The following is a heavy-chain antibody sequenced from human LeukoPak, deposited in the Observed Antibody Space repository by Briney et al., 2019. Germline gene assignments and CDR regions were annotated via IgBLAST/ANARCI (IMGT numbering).Heavy chain of an antibody. V-gene: IGHV3-66*04. CDR3: ARRSNPPGRIDH. CDR1: GFTVGYNY. J-gene: IGHJ4*02. CDR2: IYNSGST. D-gene: IGHD1-14*01. Sequence: GGSLRLSCAASGFTVGYNYMTWVRQAPGKGLEWVAAIYNSGSTYYADSVKGRFTISRDNSKNTMYLQMNSLKGEDTAVYYCARRSNPPGRIDHWGQGTLVTVSS.